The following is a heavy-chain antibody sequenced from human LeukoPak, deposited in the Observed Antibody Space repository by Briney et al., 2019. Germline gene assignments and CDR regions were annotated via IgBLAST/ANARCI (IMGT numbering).Heavy chain of an antibody. J-gene: IGHJ5*02. D-gene: IGHD3-16*01. CDR1: GGSFSGYY. CDR3: ARGFPSSAEGGFDP. CDR2: INHSGST. V-gene: IGHV4-34*01. Sequence: RPSETLSLTCAVYGGSFSGYYWSWIRQPPGKGLEWIGEINHSGSTNYNPSLKSRVTISVDTSKSQFSLKLSSVTAADTAVYYCARGFPSSAEGGFDPWGQGTLVTVSS.